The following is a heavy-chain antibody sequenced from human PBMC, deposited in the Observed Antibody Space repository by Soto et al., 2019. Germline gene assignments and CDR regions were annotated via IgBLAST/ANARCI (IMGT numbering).Heavy chain of an antibody. CDR3: ARVFSDSGSFFDP. CDR1: GGSISSGGYY. J-gene: IGHJ5*02. Sequence: SETLSLTCTVSGGSISSGGYYWSWIRQHPGKGLEWIGYIYYSGSTYYNPSLKSRVTISVDTSKNQFSLKLSSVTAADTAVYYCARVFSDSGSFFDPWGQGTLVTVSS. CDR2: IYYSGST. D-gene: IGHD6-13*01. V-gene: IGHV4-31*03.